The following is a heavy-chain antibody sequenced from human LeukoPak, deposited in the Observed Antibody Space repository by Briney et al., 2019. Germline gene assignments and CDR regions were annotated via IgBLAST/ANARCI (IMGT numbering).Heavy chain of an antibody. D-gene: IGHD3-22*01. Sequence: ASVKVSCKASGYTFTSYGMSWVRQAPGQGLECMGCISAYNGNTHYAQKLQGRVTMTTDTSTSTAYMELRSLRSDDTAVYYCARDEARYSSGYYPNWFDPWGQGTLVTVSS. V-gene: IGHV1-18*01. J-gene: IGHJ5*02. CDR3: ARDEARYSSGYYPNWFDP. CDR1: GYTFTSYG. CDR2: ISAYNGNT.